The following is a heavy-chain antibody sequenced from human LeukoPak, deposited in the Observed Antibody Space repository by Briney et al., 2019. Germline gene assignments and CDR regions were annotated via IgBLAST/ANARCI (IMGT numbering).Heavy chain of an antibody. CDR3: VKAAGSWFGYFDY. V-gene: IGHV3-64D*06. J-gene: IGHJ4*02. CDR1: GFTFSYYA. Sequence: GGSLRLSCSASGFTFSYYAIHWVRQAPGKGLEHLSTISGDGVNTDYADSVKGRFTISRDNSKSTVYLQVSTLRPEDTAVYYCVKAAGSWFGYFDYWGQGTLVTVSS. CDR2: ISGDGVNT. D-gene: IGHD6-13*01.